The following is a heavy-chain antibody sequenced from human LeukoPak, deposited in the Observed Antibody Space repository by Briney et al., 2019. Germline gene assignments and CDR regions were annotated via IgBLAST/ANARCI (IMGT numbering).Heavy chain of an antibody. Sequence: RTGGSLRLSCAASGFTFSSYWMSWVRQAPGKGLEWVANIKQDGSEKYYVDSVKGRFTISRDNAKNSLYLQMNSLRAEDTAVYYCARDKDYYDSSGLHWGQGTLVTVSS. CDR3: ARDKDYYDSSGLH. V-gene: IGHV3-7*01. J-gene: IGHJ4*02. D-gene: IGHD3-22*01. CDR2: IKQDGSEK. CDR1: GFTFSSYW.